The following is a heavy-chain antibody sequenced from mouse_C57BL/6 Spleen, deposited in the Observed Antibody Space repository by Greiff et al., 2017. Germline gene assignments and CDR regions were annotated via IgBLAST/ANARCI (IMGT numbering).Heavy chain of an antibody. J-gene: IGHJ3*01. CDR3: VRDYYGSGAY. V-gene: IGHV1-81*01. D-gene: IGHD1-1*01. Sequence: VQLLESGAELARPGASVKLSCKASGYTFTSYGISWVKQRTGQGLEWIGEIYPRSGNTYYNEKFKGKATLTADKSSSTAYMELSSLTSEDSAVYFCVRDYYGSGAYWGQGTLVTVSA. CDR1: GYTFTSYG. CDR2: IYPRSGNT.